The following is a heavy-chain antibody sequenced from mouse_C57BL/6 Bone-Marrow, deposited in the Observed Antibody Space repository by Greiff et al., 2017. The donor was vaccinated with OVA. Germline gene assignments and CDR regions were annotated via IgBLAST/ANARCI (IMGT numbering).Heavy chain of an antibody. V-gene: IGHV10-1*01. Sequence: EVKLMESGGGLVQPKGSLKLSCAASGFSFNTYAMNWVRQAPGKGLEWVARIRSKSNNYATYYADSVKDRFTISRDDSESMLYLQMNNLKTEDTAMYYCVYYGSSYDFAYWGQGTLVTVSA. CDR2: IRSKSNNYAT. D-gene: IGHD1-1*01. J-gene: IGHJ3*01. CDR1: GFSFNTYA. CDR3: VYYGSSYDFAY.